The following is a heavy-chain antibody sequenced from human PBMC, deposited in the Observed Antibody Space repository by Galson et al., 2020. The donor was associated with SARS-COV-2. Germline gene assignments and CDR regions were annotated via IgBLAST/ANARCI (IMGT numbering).Heavy chain of an antibody. J-gene: IGHJ4*02. V-gene: IGHV3-23*01. D-gene: IGHD3-16*01. CDR3: GKGGYAWGGHIDS. Sequence: GGALKISCAASGFTFSSYAMRWVRQAPEQGLEWVSAVTGNGGDTRYADSVKGRFTITRDNSKNTLYLQMNSLRAEDTAVYYCGKGGYAWGGHIDSWGQGTLVTVSS. CDR1: GFTFSSYA. CDR2: VTGNGGDT.